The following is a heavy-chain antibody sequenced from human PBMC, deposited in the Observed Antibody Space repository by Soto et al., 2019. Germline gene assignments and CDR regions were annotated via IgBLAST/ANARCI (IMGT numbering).Heavy chain of an antibody. CDR2: ISFDGNTQ. Sequence: QVQLVESGGGVVLPGRSLRLSCAVSGFTFRNHAMHWVRQAPGKGLEWVAVISFDGNTQYYADSVKGRLSVSRDNYEDSLILQMDSPRAEDTGVYYWAWVPLGLAIGHGMDVWGDGTTVSVSS. D-gene: IGHD3-3*01. V-gene: IGHV3-30-3*01. CDR3: AWVPLGLAIGHGMDV. J-gene: IGHJ6*04. CDR1: GFTFRNHA.